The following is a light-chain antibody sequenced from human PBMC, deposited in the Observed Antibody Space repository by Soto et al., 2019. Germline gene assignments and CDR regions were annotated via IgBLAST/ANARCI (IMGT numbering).Light chain of an antibody. V-gene: IGKV3D-20*02. Sequence: EIVLTQSPGTLSLSPGERATLSCRASQSVSSSYLAWYQQKPGQAPRLLIYGASSRATGIPDRFSGSGSGTDFTLTISSLEPEDFAVYYCQQRGDWPPITFGQGTRLEI. CDR1: QSVSSSY. J-gene: IGKJ5*01. CDR3: QQRGDWPPIT. CDR2: GAS.